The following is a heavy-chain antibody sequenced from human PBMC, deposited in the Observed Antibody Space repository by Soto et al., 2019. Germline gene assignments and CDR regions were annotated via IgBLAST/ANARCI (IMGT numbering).Heavy chain of an antibody. V-gene: IGHV3-30*18. Sequence: VQLMESGGGVVQPGRSLRLSCAASGFTFSSYGMHWVRQAPGKGLEWVAVISYDGSNKYYADSVKGRFTISRDNSKNTLYLQMNSLRAEDTAVYYCAKDRGYSYGCLDYWGQGTLVTVSS. CDR2: ISYDGSNK. J-gene: IGHJ4*02. D-gene: IGHD5-18*01. CDR1: GFTFSSYG. CDR3: AKDRGYSYGCLDY.